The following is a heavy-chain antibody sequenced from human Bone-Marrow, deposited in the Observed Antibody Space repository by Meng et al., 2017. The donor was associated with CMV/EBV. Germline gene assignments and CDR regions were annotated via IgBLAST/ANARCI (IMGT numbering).Heavy chain of an antibody. D-gene: IGHD1-1*01. CDR1: GYTFTSYG. CDR2: ISAYNGNT. Sequence: ASVKVSCKASGYTFTSYGISWVRQAPGQGLEWMGWISAYNGNTNYAQKLQGRVTMTTDTSTSTAYMELRSLRSDDTAVYYCARELDTTGTVSPRNVWGQGTTVTVSS. CDR3: ARELDTTGTVSPRNV. J-gene: IGHJ6*02. V-gene: IGHV1-18*01.